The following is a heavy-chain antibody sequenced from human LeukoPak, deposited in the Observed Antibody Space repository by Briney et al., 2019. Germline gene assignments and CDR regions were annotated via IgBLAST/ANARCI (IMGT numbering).Heavy chain of an antibody. V-gene: IGHV3-33*01. D-gene: IGHD3-22*01. CDR1: GFTFSSYG. CDR3: AGEGFDYYDSSGYYSGFFDY. Sequence: GGSLRLSCAASGFTFSSYGMHWVRQAPGKGLEWVAVIWYDGSNKYYADSVKGRFTISRDNSKNTLYLQMNSLRAEDTAVYYCAGEGFDYYDSSGYYSGFFDYWGQGTLVTVSS. J-gene: IGHJ4*02. CDR2: IWYDGSNK.